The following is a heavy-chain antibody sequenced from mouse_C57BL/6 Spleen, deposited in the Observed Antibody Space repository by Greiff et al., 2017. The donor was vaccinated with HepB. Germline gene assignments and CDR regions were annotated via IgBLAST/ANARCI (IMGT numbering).Heavy chain of an antibody. CDR1: GFSLTSYA. CDR3: ARFITTVVGDWYFDV. CDR2: IWTGGGT. D-gene: IGHD1-1*01. V-gene: IGHV2-9-1*01. J-gene: IGHJ1*03. Sequence: VKLMESGPGLVAPSQSLSITCTVSGFSLTSYAISWVRQPPGKGLEWLGVIWTGGGTNYNSALKSRLSISKDNSKSQVFLKMNILQTDDTARYYCARFITTVVGDWYFDVWGTGTTVTVSS.